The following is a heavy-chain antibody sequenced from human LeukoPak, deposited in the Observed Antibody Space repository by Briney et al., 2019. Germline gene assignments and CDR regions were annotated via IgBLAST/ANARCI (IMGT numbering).Heavy chain of an antibody. CDR2: IYYSGST. CDR3: ARGWLAETTVVTPYNY. D-gene: IGHD4-23*01. V-gene: IGHV4-61*01. Sequence: SETLSLTCTVSGGSVSSGSYYWTWIRQPPGKGLEWIGYIYYSGSTNYNPSLKSRVTISVGTSKNQFSLKLSSVTAADTAVYYCARGWLAETTVVTPYNYWGQGTLVTVSS. CDR1: GGSVSSGSYY. J-gene: IGHJ4*02.